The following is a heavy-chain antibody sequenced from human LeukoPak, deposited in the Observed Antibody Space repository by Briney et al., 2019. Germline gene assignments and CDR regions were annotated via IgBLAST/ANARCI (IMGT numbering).Heavy chain of an antibody. CDR1: GFTFTDYA. D-gene: IGHD5-24*01. CDR3: AKREARSFEF. Sequence: GGSLRLSCAASGFTFTDYAIHWVRQAPGKGLEWVSTFSGSSGNIYYADSVKGRFTISRDNYKNTLYLQMNSLRADDTAVYYCAKREARSFEFWGQGTLVTVSS. CDR2: FSGSSGNI. J-gene: IGHJ4*02. V-gene: IGHV3-23*01.